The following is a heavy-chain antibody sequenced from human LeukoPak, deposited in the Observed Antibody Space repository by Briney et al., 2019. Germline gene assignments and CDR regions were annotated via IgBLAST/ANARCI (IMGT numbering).Heavy chain of an antibody. CDR1: GGSVKSPTSY. V-gene: IGHV4-61*01. CDR3: ARNTSSSPGFDP. D-gene: IGHD6-6*01. CDR2: IYYIGTT. J-gene: IGHJ5*02. Sequence: PSDTLSLTCSLSGGSVKSPTSYWSWIRQPPGKGLEWIGNIYYIGTTTYNYSLQSRVRISIDTSKNHFSLEVASVTADDTAVYYCARNTSSSPGFDPWGQGTLVTVSS.